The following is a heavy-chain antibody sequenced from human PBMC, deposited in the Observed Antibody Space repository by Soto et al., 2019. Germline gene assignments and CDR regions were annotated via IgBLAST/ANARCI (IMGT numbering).Heavy chain of an antibody. V-gene: IGHV3-30*18. D-gene: IGHD2-2*01. J-gene: IGHJ6*02. CDR1: GFAFSSYG. Sequence: GGSLRLSCAASGFAFSSYGMHWVRQAPGKGLEWVAVISYDGSNKYHTDSVKGRITISRDNSKNTLYLQMNSLRAEDTAVYYCAKYSSDCSSTHCYEYYYSYYGMDFWGQGTTVTVSS. CDR3: AKYSSDCSSTHCYEYYYSYYGMDF. CDR2: ISYDGSNK.